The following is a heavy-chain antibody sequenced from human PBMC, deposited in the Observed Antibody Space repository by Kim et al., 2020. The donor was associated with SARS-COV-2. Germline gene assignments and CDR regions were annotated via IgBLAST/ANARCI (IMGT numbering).Heavy chain of an antibody. J-gene: IGHJ4*02. CDR1: GYTFGDYF. V-gene: IGHV1-2*02. Sequence: ASVKVSCKASGYTFGDYFIHWVRQAPGQGLEWVGWMNTDSGATKLAENFQGRVTMTRDMSINTAYMELSSLTSGDTAVYYCATDFNSRYDHCGQGSLVSV. CDR2: MNTDSGAT. CDR3: ATDFNSRYDH. D-gene: IGHD3-3*01.